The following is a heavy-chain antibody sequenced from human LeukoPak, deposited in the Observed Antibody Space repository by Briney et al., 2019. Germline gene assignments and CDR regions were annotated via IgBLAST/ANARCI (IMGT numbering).Heavy chain of an antibody. CDR3: ARERRGYFDY. V-gene: IGHV3-48*03. CDR2: ISSSGSTI. J-gene: IGHJ4*02. Sequence: QPGGSLRLSCAASGFTFSSYEMNWVRQAPGKGLEWVSYISSSGSTIYYADSVKGRFTISRDNAKNSLYLQMNSLSAEDTAVYYCARERRGYFDYWGQGTLVTVSS. D-gene: IGHD3-10*01. CDR1: GFTFSSYE.